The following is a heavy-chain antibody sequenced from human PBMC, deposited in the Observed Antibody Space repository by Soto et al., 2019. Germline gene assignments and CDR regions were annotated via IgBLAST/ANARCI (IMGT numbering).Heavy chain of an antibody. CDR1: GFTFSSYN. CDR2: ISSGGGYI. V-gene: IGHV3-21*01. CDR3: ARESSWSGIYAHSGFDY. Sequence: GGSLRLSCAASGFTFSSYNMNWVRQVPGKGLEWVSSISSGGGYIYYADSLKGRFAISRDNAKYSVFLQMNSLRAEDTAVYYCARESSWSGIYAHSGFDYWGQGILVTVSS. J-gene: IGHJ4*02. D-gene: IGHD1-26*01.